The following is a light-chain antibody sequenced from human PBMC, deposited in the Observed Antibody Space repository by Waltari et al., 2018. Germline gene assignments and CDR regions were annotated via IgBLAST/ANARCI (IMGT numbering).Light chain of an antibody. CDR2: GAA. Sequence: EIVMTQSPAPLSVYPGERSTLSCRAGQSVSSNLAWYQQKPCQAPRLLIYGAASRATGIPARFSGSGSGTEFTLTISSMQSEDFAVSYCQQYNNWLFTFGQGTRLEIK. CDR3: QQYNNWLFT. J-gene: IGKJ5*01. CDR1: QSVSSN. V-gene: IGKV3-15*01.